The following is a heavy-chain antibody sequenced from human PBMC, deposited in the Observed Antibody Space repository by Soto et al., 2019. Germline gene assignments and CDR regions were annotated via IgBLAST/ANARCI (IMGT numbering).Heavy chain of an antibody. CDR3: ARELASEPFRWFDP. CDR1: GFTFSSNY. CDR2: IYSGGST. J-gene: IGHJ5*02. Sequence: EVQLVEPGGGLIQPGGSLRLSCAASGFTFSSNYMSWVRQAPGKGLEWVSVIYSGGSTYYADSVKGRFTISRDNSKNTLYLQMNSLRAEDTAVYYCARELASEPFRWFDPWGQGTLVTVSS. V-gene: IGHV3-53*01. D-gene: IGHD1-1*01.